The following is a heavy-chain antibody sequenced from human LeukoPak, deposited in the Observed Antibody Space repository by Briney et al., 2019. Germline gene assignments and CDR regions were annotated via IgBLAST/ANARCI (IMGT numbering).Heavy chain of an antibody. Sequence: GGSLRLSCAASGFTFSSYSMNWVRQAPGKGREWVSSISSSSSYIYYADSVKGRFTISRDNAKNSLYLQMNSLSAEDTAVYYCARDSGYSYGFPFDYWGQGTLVTVSS. V-gene: IGHV3-21*01. J-gene: IGHJ4*02. D-gene: IGHD5-18*01. CDR1: GFTFSSYS. CDR3: ARDSGYSYGFPFDY. CDR2: ISSSSSYI.